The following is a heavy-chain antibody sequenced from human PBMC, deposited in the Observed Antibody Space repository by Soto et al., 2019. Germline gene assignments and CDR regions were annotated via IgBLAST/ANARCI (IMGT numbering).Heavy chain of an antibody. V-gene: IGHV4-39*07. J-gene: IGHJ5*02. CDR2: IFYSGST. D-gene: IGHD4-17*01. CDR3: ARDHYGAVFNWFDP. Sequence: SETLSLTCTVSGGSISSSSYYWGWIRQPPGKGLEWIGSIFYSGSTYYNPSLKSRVTVSVDKSKNQFSLKLSSVTAADTAVYYCARDHYGAVFNWFDPWGQGTLVTVSS. CDR1: GGSISSSSYY.